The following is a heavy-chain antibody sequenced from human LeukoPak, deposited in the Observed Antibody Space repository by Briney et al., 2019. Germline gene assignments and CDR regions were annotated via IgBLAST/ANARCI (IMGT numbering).Heavy chain of an antibody. V-gene: IGHV4-39*01. J-gene: IGHJ3*02. Sequence: PSETLSLTCTVSGGSISSRNYFWGWIRQPPGTGLEGIGNIYYSGSTYYNPSLKSRVTISVDTSKNQFSLKLSSVTAADTAVYYCAGPLDDGSSPRDGDAFDIWGQGTMVTVSS. CDR2: IYYSGST. D-gene: IGHD1-26*01. CDR3: AGPLDDGSSPRDGDAFDI. CDR1: GGSISSRNYF.